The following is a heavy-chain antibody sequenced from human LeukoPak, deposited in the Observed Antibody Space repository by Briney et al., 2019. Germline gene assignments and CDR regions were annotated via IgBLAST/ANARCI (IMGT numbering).Heavy chain of an antibody. Sequence: GASVKVSCKASGYTFTSYGISWVRQAPGQGLEWMGWISAYNGNTNYAQKLQGRVTMTTNTSTSTAYMELRSLRSDDTAVYYCARDTASSSWRYTYYYYGMDVWGQGTTVTVSS. CDR1: GYTFTSYG. J-gene: IGHJ6*02. CDR3: ARDTASSSWRYTYYYYGMDV. D-gene: IGHD6-13*01. CDR2: ISAYNGNT. V-gene: IGHV1-18*01.